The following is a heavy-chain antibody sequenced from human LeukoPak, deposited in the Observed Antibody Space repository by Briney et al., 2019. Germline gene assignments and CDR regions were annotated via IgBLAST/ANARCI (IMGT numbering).Heavy chain of an antibody. CDR3: ARRPGMAVDY. J-gene: IGHJ4*02. D-gene: IGHD3-10*01. Sequence: GGSLRLSCAASGFTFSSYSMNWVRQAPGKGLEWVSSISSSSSYIYYADSVKGRFTISRDNAKNSLYLRMNSLRAEDTAVYYCARRPGMAVDYWGQGTLVTVSS. V-gene: IGHV3-21*01. CDR1: GFTFSSYS. CDR2: ISSSSSYI.